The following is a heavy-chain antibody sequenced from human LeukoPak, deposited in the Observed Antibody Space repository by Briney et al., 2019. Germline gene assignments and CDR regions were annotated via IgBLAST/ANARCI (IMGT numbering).Heavy chain of an antibody. CDR3: ARGGRGDAYLDY. V-gene: IGHV1-18*01. D-gene: IGHD5-24*01. Sequence: ASVKVSCKASGYTFTSYIISWVRQAPGQGLEWMGWINAYNGNTDYAQRVQGRVTMTTDTSTSTAYMELRSLRSDDTAVYYCARGGRGDAYLDYWGQGTLVTVSS. CDR1: GYTFTSYI. CDR2: INAYNGNT. J-gene: IGHJ4*02.